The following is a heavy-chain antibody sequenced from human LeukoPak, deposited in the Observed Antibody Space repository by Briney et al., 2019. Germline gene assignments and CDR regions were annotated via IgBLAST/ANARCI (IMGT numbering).Heavy chain of an antibody. CDR3: VKDVNWSTY. Sequence: GGSLRLSCAASGFTFSSYAMIWVRQAPGKGLEWVSVISGNGDTTYYADSVKGRFTISRDNSRNAVYLQMNSLRGDDTAVYYCVKDVNWSTYWGQGTLVTVSS. V-gene: IGHV3-23*01. CDR2: ISGNGDTT. J-gene: IGHJ4*02. CDR1: GFTFSSYA. D-gene: IGHD1-1*01.